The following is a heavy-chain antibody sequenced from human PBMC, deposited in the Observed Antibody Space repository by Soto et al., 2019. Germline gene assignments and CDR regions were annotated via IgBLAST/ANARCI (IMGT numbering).Heavy chain of an antibody. J-gene: IGHJ4*02. D-gene: IGHD5-18*01. Sequence: LSLTCTVSGVSVSTGGYFWTWIRQHPGKGLEWIGNIYYSVMTYYNPSLRGRVSISLDPSESQFSLKLNSVTAADTAVYYCARDSSGPGYSYGKFDYWGQGALVTGSS. CDR3: ARDSSGPGYSYGKFDY. CDR1: GVSVSTGGYF. V-gene: IGHV4-31*03. CDR2: IYYSVMT.